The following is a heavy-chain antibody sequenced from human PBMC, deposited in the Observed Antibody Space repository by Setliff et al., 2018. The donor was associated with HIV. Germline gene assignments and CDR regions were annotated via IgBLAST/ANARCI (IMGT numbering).Heavy chain of an antibody. CDR2: IYYSGST. Sequence: SETLSLTCTVSGGSISSFYWTWIRQPPGKGLEWIGYIYYSGSTNYNPSLKSRLTISVDTSKNQFSLKLSSVTAADTAIYYCAREDSSSWYSSLSFWGQGTLVTVSS. J-gene: IGHJ1*01. V-gene: IGHV4-59*12. D-gene: IGHD6-13*01. CDR1: GGSISSFY. CDR3: AREDSSSWYSSLSF.